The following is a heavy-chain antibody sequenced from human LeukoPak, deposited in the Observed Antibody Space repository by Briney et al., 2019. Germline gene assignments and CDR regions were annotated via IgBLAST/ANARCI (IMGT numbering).Heavy chain of an antibody. CDR2: ISAYNGNT. D-gene: IGHD2-15*01. V-gene: IGHV1-18*01. CDR1: GDTFTSYG. Sequence: SGKVSCKASGDTFTSYGISWVRQAPGQGLEWMGWISAYNGNTNYAQKLQGRVTMTTDTSTSTAYMELRSLRSDDTAVYYCARARQTYCSGGSCQRVTYYYYYMDVWVKGTTVTVSS. J-gene: IGHJ6*03. CDR3: ARARQTYCSGGSCQRVTYYYYYMDV.